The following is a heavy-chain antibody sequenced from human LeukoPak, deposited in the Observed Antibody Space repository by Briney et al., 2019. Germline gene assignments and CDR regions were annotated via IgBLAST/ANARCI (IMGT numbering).Heavy chain of an antibody. CDR2: IFSDGSIK. CDR3: ASWGIRGSYNLIDY. V-gene: IGHV3-30*04. CDR1: GFTFSTYA. J-gene: IGHJ4*02. D-gene: IGHD3-16*01. Sequence: GGSLRLSCAASGFTFSTYAMHWVRQAPGKGLEWVAVIFSDGSIKNNADSVKGRFIISRDNTKNTLFLQMSRLIPEDTAVYYFASWGIRGSYNLIDYWGQGTLVTVSS.